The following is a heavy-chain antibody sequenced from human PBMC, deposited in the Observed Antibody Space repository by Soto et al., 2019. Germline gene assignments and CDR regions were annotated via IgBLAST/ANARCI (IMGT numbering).Heavy chain of an antibody. J-gene: IGHJ3*02. CDR2: IWYDGSNK. CDR1: GFTFSSYG. Sequence: QVQLVESGGGVVQPGRSLRLSCAASGFTFSSYGMHWVRQAPGKGLEWVAVIWYDGSNKYYADSVKGRFTISRDNSKNTLYLQMNSLRVEDTAVYYCARDGSEDRHAFDIWGQGTTVTVSS. CDR3: ARDGSEDRHAFDI. D-gene: IGHD2-15*01. V-gene: IGHV3-33*01.